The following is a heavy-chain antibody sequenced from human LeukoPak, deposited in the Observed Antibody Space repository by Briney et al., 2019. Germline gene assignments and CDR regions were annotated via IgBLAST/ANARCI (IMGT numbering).Heavy chain of an antibody. CDR1: GFTFSDYY. J-gene: IGHJ4*02. V-gene: IGHV3-11*01. CDR3: AREPVVVTAIFDY. D-gene: IGHD2-21*02. Sequence: PGGSLRLSCAASGFTFSDYYMSWIRQAPGKGLEWVSYISSSGSTMYYADSVKGRFTISRDNAKNSLYLQMNSLRAEDTAIYFCAREPVVVTAIFDYWGQGTLVTVSS. CDR2: ISSSGSTM.